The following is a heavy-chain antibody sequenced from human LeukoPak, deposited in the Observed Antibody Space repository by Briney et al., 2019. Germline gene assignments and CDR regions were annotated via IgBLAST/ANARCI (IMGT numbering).Heavy chain of an antibody. Sequence: SETLSLTCAVYGGSFSGYYWSWIRQPPGKGLEWIGEINHSGSTNYNPSLKSRVTISVDTSKNQFSLKLSSVTAADTAVYYCARGRVTYYDFWGGYPYFDYWGQGTLVTVSS. D-gene: IGHD3-3*01. CDR3: ARGRVTYYDFWGGYPYFDY. V-gene: IGHV4-34*01. J-gene: IGHJ4*02. CDR2: INHSGST. CDR1: GGSFSGYY.